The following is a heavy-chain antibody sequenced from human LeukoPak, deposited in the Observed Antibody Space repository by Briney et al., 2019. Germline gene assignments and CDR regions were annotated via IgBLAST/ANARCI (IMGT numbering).Heavy chain of an antibody. CDR3: AKESQGEEPFDY. D-gene: IGHD1-14*01. Sequence: GGSLRLSCAASGFTFSSYGMHWVRQAPGKGLEWVAVISYDGSNKYYADSVRGRFTISRDNSKNTLYLQMNSLRAEDTAVYSCAKESQGEEPFDYWGQGTLVTVSS. CDR1: GFTFSSYG. V-gene: IGHV3-30*18. CDR2: ISYDGSNK. J-gene: IGHJ4*02.